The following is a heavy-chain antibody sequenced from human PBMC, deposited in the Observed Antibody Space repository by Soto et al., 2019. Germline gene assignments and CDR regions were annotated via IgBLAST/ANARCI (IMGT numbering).Heavy chain of an antibody. V-gene: IGHV3-9*01. D-gene: IGHD3-10*01. J-gene: IGHJ6*02. Sequence: EVQLVESGGGLVQPGRSLRLSCAASGFTFDDYAMHWVRQAPGKGLEWVSGISWNSGSIGYADSVKGRFTISRDNAKNSLYLQMNSLSAADTALYYCAKDIGPGASSDYYGMDVWAQGTTATVSS. CDR3: AKDIGPGASSDYYGMDV. CDR2: ISWNSGSI. CDR1: GFTFDDYA.